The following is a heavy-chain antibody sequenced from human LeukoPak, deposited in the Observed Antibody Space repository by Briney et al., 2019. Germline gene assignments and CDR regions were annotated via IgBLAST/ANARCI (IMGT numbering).Heavy chain of an antibody. CDR3: ARVLLRGGWPAAFDI. D-gene: IGHD3-10*01. CDR2: IKQDGSEK. V-gene: IGHV3-7*01. Sequence: PGGSLRLSCAASGFTFSSYWMSWVRQAPGKGLEWVANIKQDGSEKYYVDSVKGRFTISRDNAKNSLYLQMNSLRAEDTAVYYCARVLLRGGWPAAFDIWGQGQWSPSLQ. CDR1: GFTFSSYW. J-gene: IGHJ3*02.